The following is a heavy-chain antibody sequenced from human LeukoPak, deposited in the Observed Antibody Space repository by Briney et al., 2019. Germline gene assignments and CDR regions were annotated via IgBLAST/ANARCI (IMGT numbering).Heavy chain of an antibody. CDR3: TSGYSVARHDHY. D-gene: IGHD5/OR15-5a*01. CDR1: GFPLSDAW. CDR2: IKRTVYDAPT. V-gene: IGHV3-15*07. Sequence: PGGSLRLSCAVSGFPLSDAWMNWVRQAPGKGLEWVGRIKRTVYDAPTDYAAPVKGRFIITRDDSRNMVYLQMNSLKTEDTAVYFCTSGYSVARHDHYWGPGTQVIVSS. J-gene: IGHJ4*02.